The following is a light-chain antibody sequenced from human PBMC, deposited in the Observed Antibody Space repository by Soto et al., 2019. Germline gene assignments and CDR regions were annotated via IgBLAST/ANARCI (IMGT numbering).Light chain of an antibody. CDR2: EVV. J-gene: IGLJ1*01. V-gene: IGLV2-8*01. CDR3: RSYAGSDTYV. CDR1: KNDGGFYDF. Sequence: QSALTQPPSASGSLGQSVTIFCTGTKNDGGFYDFVSWYQHHPGKAPSLIIYEVVQRPSGVPDRFSGSKSGNTASLAVSGLQAADEADYFCRSYAGSDTYVVGSGTK.